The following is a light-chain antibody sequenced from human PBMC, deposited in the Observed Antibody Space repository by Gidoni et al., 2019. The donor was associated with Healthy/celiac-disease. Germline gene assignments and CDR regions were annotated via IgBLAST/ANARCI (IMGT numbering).Light chain of an antibody. J-gene: IGLJ2*01. CDR3: SSYTSSSTLV. Sequence: QSALTQPVSVSGPPGQSITNSCTVTSSDVGAYNYASWYQPHPGKAPKLMVYDVSNPPSGVSTRFSGSKSGNTASLTISGLQAEDEADYYCSSYTSSSTLVCGGGTKLTVL. CDR1: SSDVGAYNY. V-gene: IGLV2-14*03. CDR2: DVS.